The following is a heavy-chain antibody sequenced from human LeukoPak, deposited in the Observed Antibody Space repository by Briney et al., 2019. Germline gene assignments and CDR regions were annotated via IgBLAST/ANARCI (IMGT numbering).Heavy chain of an antibody. CDR2: ISWNSGSI. D-gene: IGHD3-22*01. V-gene: IGHV3-9*01. CDR1: GFTFDDYA. J-gene: IGHJ4*02. CDR3: AKDSGGYYDSSGYFDY. Sequence: GRSLRLSCAASGFTFDDYAMHWVRQAPGKGLEWVSGISWNSGSIGYADSVKGRFTISRDNAKNSLYLQMNSLRAEDTALYYCAKDSGGYYDSSGYFDYWGQGTLVTVS.